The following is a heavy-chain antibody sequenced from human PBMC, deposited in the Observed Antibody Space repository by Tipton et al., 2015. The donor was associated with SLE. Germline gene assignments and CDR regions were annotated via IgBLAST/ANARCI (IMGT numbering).Heavy chain of an antibody. D-gene: IGHD2-15*01. CDR3: ARGGYCSGGSCYPEYFHH. Sequence: TLSLTCAVYRGSFSGYYWSWIRQPPGKGLEWIGEINHSGSTYYNPSLKSRVTISVDTSKKQFSLKLSSVTAADTAVYYCARGGYCSGGSCYPEYFHHWGQGTLVTVSS. V-gene: IGHV4-34*01. J-gene: IGHJ1*01. CDR2: INHSGST. CDR1: RGSFSGYY.